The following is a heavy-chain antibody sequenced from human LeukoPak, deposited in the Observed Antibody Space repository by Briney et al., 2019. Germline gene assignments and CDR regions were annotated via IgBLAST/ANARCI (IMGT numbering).Heavy chain of an antibody. CDR2: INLNTGYT. CDR1: GDTFTANY. J-gene: IGHJ5*02. Sequence: ASVKVSCKLSGDTFTANYLHWVRQAPGQGLEWLGWINLNTGYTKYAQKFQGRVTMTRDTSTSSASMELSRLRSDDTAVYFCAEDVGRTGTNCFDPWGQGTLVTVSS. CDR3: AEDVGRTGTNCFDP. V-gene: IGHV1-2*02. D-gene: IGHD1-1*01.